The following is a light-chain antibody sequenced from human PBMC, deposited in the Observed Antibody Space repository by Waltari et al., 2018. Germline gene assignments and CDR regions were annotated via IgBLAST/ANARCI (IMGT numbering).Light chain of an antibody. J-gene: IGLJ2*01. CDR3: QSADDSGNHVL. CDR2: RNT. CDR1: ELTDKY. V-gene: IGLV3-25*03. Sequence: SPGLTQPPSVSVSPGQTAIITCSGSELTDKYIYWFQQKSGQAPVVVIRRNTGRPSGIPERFSASDSGTTGTLVISGVEAEDEAYYYCQSADDSGNHVLFGGGTRLTVL.